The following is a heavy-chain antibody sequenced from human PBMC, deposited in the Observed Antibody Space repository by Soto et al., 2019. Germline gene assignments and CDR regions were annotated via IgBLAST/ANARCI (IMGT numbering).Heavy chain of an antibody. D-gene: IGHD6-19*01. CDR1: GYTFSTFA. Sequence: QVQLVQSGAEVKKPGASVKISCTASGYTFSTFAIHWVRQAPGQRPEWMGWVNGGDGNTRFSQNFQGRVTLTRDASATTAYMELSSLRSEDTPVYYCARSSGWYALDIWGQGTMVSVSS. V-gene: IGHV1-3*01. CDR2: VNGGDGNT. CDR3: ARSSGWYALDI. J-gene: IGHJ3*02.